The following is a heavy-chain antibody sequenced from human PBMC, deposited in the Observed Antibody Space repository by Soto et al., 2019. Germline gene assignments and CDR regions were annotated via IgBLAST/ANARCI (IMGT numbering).Heavy chain of an antibody. Sequence: QVQLQESGPGLVKPSQTLSLTCTVSGGSISSGGYYWSWIRQHPGKGLEWIGYIYYSGSTYYNPSHKRRVTLPVDTSKNPCSRKLSSVTAADTAVYYCARTAAGDTATGTSWYFDLWGRGTLVTVSS. CDR3: ARTAAGDTATGTSWYFDL. V-gene: IGHV4-31*03. J-gene: IGHJ2*01. CDR1: GGSISSGGYY. D-gene: IGHD5-18*01. CDR2: IYYSGST.